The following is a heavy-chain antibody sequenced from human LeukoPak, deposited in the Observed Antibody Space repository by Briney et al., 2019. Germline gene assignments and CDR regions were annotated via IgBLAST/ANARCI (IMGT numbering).Heavy chain of an antibody. J-gene: IGHJ4*02. CDR2: IYHSGST. CDR1: GYSINSGYY. Sequence: MTSETLSLTCAVSGYSINSGYYWGWIRQPPGKGLEWIGTIYHSGSTYYNPSLKSRVTISLDTSKNQFSLKLSSVTAADTAVYYCARRLASRPFDSRGEGTLVTVSS. CDR3: ARRLASRPFDS. V-gene: IGHV4-38-2*01. D-gene: IGHD6-6*01.